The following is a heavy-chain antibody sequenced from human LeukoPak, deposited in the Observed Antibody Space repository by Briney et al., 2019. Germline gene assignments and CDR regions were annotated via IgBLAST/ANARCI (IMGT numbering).Heavy chain of an antibody. CDR1: VGSISSYY. Sequence: PSETLSLTCIVSVGSISSYYWSWIPQPPGKGLEWSGYIYYSGSTNYNPSLKSRVTISVDTSKNKFSLKLRSATAADTAVYYCAKGACSSTSFYLGGYYYYGMDVWGQGTTVTVSS. D-gene: IGHD2-2*01. J-gene: IGHJ6*02. CDR3: AKGACSSTSFYLGGYYYYGMDV. CDR2: IYYSGST. V-gene: IGHV4-59*01.